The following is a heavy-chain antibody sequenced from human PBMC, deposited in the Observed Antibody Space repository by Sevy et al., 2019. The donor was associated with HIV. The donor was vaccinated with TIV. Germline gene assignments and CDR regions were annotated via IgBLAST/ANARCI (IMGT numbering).Heavy chain of an antibody. CDR3: AADYVDTAIVQQDY. J-gene: IGHJ4*02. CDR2: INHTGST. V-gene: IGHV4-34*01. Sequence: SETLSLTCAVYGGSFCGYYWSWIRQPPGKGLEWIGEINHTGSTNYNPSLKSRVTISVDTSKNQFSLKLSSVTAADTAVYYCAADYVDTAIVQQDYWVQGTLVTVSS. D-gene: IGHD5-18*01. CDR1: GGSFCGYY.